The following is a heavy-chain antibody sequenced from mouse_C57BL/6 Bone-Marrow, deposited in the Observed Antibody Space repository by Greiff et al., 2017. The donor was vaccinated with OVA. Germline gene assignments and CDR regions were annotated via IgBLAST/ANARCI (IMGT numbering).Heavy chain of an antibody. CDR3: ARERSLIYYGNYFDY. CDR2: IYPGSGST. CDR1: GYTFTSYW. V-gene: IGHV1-55*01. Sequence: QVQLKQPGAELVKPGASVKMSCKASGYTFTSYWLTWVKQRPGQGLEWIGDIYPGSGSTNYNEKFKSKATLTVDTSSSTAYMQLSSLTSEDSAVYYCARERSLIYYGNYFDYWGQGTTLTVSS. J-gene: IGHJ2*01. D-gene: IGHD2-1*01.